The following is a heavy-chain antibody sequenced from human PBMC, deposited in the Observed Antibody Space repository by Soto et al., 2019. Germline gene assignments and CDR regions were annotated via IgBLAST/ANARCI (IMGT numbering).Heavy chain of an antibody. Sequence: GSLRLSAVASVFTFISYWMHWLRQAPGRELVWVSEIDTDGNSRNYADSVKGRFTISRDNAKNTLYLQMNSLTAEDTAVYFCASLSAPVDFWGRGTLVTVSS. J-gene: IGHJ4*02. CDR1: VFTFISYW. V-gene: IGHV3-74*01. CDR3: ASLSAPVDF. CDR2: IDTDGNSR. D-gene: IGHD2-2*01.